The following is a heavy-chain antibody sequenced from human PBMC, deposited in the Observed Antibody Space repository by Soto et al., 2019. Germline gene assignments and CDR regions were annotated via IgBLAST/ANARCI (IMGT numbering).Heavy chain of an antibody. CDR1: GFTLSSYG. V-gene: IGHV3-30*18. J-gene: IGHJ4*02. CDR2: ISYDGSNK. Sequence: GFLRLSWAAAGFTLSSYGMAWVRQAPGEGLEWVAVISYDGSNKYYADSVKGRFTISRDNSKNTLYRQMNSLRAEDTAVYYWAKDLVRGYKKFDYWGQGTLVTVSS. CDR3: AKDLVRGYKKFDY. D-gene: IGHD6-25*01.